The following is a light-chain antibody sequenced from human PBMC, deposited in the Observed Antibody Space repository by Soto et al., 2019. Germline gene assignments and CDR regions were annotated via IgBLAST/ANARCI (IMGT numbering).Light chain of an antibody. J-gene: IGKJ1*01. CDR2: HTS. CDR1: LDIGND. V-gene: IGKV1-17*01. Sequence: DILVTQSPSSLSASIGDRVSITCRTSLDIGNDLDWYQQKPGKAPKRLLYHTSTLQSGVPSRFSGAGSGAEFTLTINGLQSEDFATYFCLQHKSYPWTFGQGTKVEL. CDR3: LQHKSYPWT.